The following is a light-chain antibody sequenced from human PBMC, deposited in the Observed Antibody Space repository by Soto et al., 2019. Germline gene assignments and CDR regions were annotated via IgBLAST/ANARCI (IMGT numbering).Light chain of an antibody. CDR2: GAS. V-gene: IGKV3-20*01. Sequence: EIVLTQSPGTLSLSPGERATLSCRASQSVNSSSIAWYQQKPGQAPRLLIYGASSSATGIPDRFGGSGSGTDFTLTISRLEPEDFAVFYCQQYGSSPRTFGQGTKVDIK. CDR3: QQYGSSPRT. J-gene: IGKJ1*01. CDR1: QSVNSSS.